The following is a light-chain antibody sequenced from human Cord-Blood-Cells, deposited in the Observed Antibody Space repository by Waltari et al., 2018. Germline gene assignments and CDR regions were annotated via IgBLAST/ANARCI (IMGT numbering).Light chain of an antibody. J-gene: IGKJ4*01. CDR3: QKYNSALT. CDR1: PGISNY. Sequence: IPITPSPSSLSASVGVRVTITCRASPGISNYSAGYQQKPGKVPNLLIYAASTLQSGVPSRFSGSGSETDFSLTISSLPPEDVATYYCQKYNSALTFGGGTKVEIK. CDR2: AAS. V-gene: IGKV1-27*01.